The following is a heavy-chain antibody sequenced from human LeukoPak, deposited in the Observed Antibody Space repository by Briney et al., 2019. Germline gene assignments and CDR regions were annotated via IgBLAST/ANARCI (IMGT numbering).Heavy chain of an antibody. D-gene: IGHD6-19*01. CDR2: IYTSENT. CDR3: ARDSTEPPLVGAVAGTREYYYYYYMDV. Sequence: ASQTLSLTCTVSGGSISSGYYYWSWIRQPAGKGLEWIGRIYTSENTNYNPSLKSRVTISVDTSKNQFSLILSSVTAADTGVYYCARDSTEPPLVGAVAGTREYYYYYYMDVWGKGTTVTISS. V-gene: IGHV4-61*02. CDR1: GGSISSGYYY. J-gene: IGHJ6*03.